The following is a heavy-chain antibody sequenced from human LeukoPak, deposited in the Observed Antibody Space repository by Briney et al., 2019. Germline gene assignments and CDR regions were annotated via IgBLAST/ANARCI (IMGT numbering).Heavy chain of an antibody. D-gene: IGHD3-16*01. CDR1: GGSISSYY. V-gene: IGHV4-59*12. J-gene: IGHJ4*02. Sequence: SETLSLTCTVSGGSISSYYWSWIRQPPGKGLEWIGYIYYSGSTNYNPSLKSRVTISVDTSKNQFSLDLTSVTAADTAVYYCERQSQLTFGVRNWGQGTLVTVSS. CDR2: IYYSGST. CDR3: ERQSQLTFGVRN.